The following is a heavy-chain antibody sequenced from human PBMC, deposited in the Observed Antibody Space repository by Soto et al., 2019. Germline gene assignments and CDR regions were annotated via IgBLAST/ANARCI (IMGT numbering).Heavy chain of an antibody. CDR2: ISGSGGST. CDR3: AKDPYYDILTGGPPGV. CDR1: GFTFSSYA. D-gene: IGHD3-9*01. J-gene: IGHJ6*02. V-gene: IGHV3-23*01. Sequence: GGSLRLSCAASGFTFSSYAMSWVRQAPGKGLEWVSAISGSGGSTYYADSVKGRFTISRDNSKNTLYLQMNSLRAEDTAVYYCAKDPYYDILTGGPPGVWGQGTTVTVSS.